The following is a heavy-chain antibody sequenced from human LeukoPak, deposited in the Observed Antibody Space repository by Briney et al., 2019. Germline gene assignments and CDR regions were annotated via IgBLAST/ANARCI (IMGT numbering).Heavy chain of an antibody. V-gene: IGHV1-46*01. CDR2: INPSGGST. J-gene: IGHJ5*02. Sequence: GASVKVSCKASGYTFTSYYMHWVRQAPGQGLEWMGIINPSGGSTSYAQKFQGRVTMTRDTSISTAYMELSRLRSDDTAVYYCARAPRHTTIFERNWFDPWGQGTLVTVSS. CDR1: GYTFTSYY. CDR3: ARAPRHTTIFERNWFDP. D-gene: IGHD3-3*01.